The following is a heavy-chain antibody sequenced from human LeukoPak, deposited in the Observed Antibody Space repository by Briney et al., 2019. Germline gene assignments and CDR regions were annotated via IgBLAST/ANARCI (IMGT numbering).Heavy chain of an antibody. Sequence: GGSLRLSCEASGFPFHDYAMHWVRHPPGKGLEWVSLINWDGDSTYYADSVKGRFTISRDNTKNSLYLQMNSLRGEDTALYYCAKDLTGKNLDWSATFDYWGHGTLVTVSS. CDR1: GFPFHDYA. J-gene: IGHJ4*01. V-gene: IGHV3-43D*03. CDR2: INWDGDST. CDR3: AKDLTGKNLDWSATFDY. D-gene: IGHD3/OR15-3a*01.